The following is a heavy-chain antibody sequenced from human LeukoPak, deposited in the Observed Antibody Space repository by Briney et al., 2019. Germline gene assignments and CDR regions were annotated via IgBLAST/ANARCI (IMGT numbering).Heavy chain of an antibody. D-gene: IGHD3-22*01. Sequence: ASVKVSCKVSGYTFTGYYMHWVRQAPGQGLEWMGRINPNSGGTNYAQKFQGRVTMTRDTSISTAYMELSRLRSDDTAVYYCARENQDYYDSSGYDYWGQGTLVTVSS. CDR1: GYTFTGYY. J-gene: IGHJ4*02. CDR3: ARENQDYYDSSGYDY. CDR2: INPNSGGT. V-gene: IGHV1-2*06.